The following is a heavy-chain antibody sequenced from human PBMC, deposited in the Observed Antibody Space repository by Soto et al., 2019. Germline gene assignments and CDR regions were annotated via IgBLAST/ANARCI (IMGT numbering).Heavy chain of an antibody. Sequence: SETLSLTCTFSGGSISSDYWSWIRQPPGKGLEWVGYISYSGSTNYNPSLKSRVTISVDTSKNQFSLKLSSVTAADTAVYYCASAPGGVAAAYGMDVWGQGTTVTVSS. CDR1: GGSISSDY. V-gene: IGHV4-59*01. CDR2: ISYSGST. D-gene: IGHD2-15*01. J-gene: IGHJ6*02. CDR3: ASAPGGVAAAYGMDV.